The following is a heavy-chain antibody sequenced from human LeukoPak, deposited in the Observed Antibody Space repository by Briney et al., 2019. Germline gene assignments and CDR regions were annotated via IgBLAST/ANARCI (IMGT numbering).Heavy chain of an antibody. CDR1: GFTFDDYA. D-gene: IGHD6-13*01. J-gene: IGHJ4*02. Sequence: GGSLRLPCAAPGFTFDDYAMHWVRQAPGKGLEWVAVISYDGSNKYYADSVKGRFTISRDNSKNTLYLQMNSLRAEDTAVYYCAREIAAPLLGFDYWGQGTLVTVSS. V-gene: IGHV3-30-3*01. CDR3: AREIAAPLLGFDY. CDR2: ISYDGSNK.